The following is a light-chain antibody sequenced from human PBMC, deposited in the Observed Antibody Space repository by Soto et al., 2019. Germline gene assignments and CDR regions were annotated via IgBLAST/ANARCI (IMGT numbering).Light chain of an antibody. J-gene: IGKJ2*01. V-gene: IGKV3-15*01. Sequence: EIVMTQSPATLSVSPGERATLSCRASQSVSSNLAWYQQKPGQAPRLLIYGASTRPTGIPARFSGSGSGTEFTLTISSLQSEDFAVYYCQQYNNWPWYTFGQGTKLEIK. CDR2: GAS. CDR1: QSVSSN. CDR3: QQYNNWPWYT.